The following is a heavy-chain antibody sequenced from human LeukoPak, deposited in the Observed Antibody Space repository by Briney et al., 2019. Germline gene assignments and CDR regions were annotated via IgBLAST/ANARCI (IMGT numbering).Heavy chain of an antibody. CDR1: GYTFTSYY. D-gene: IGHD5-12*01. J-gene: IGHJ4*02. Sequence: GASVKVSCKASGYTFTSYYMHWVRQAPGQGLEWMGIINPSGGSTSYAQKFQGRVTMTRDTSTSTVYMELSSLRSKDTAVYYRAREMYGGYSRLDYWGQGTLVTVSS. CDR3: AREMYGGYSRLDY. CDR2: INPSGGST. V-gene: IGHV1-46*01.